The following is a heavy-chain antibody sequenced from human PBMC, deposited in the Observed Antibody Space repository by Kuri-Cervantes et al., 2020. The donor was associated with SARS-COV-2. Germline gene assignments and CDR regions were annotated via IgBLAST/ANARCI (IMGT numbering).Heavy chain of an antibody. J-gene: IGHJ4*02. D-gene: IGHD2-2*02. CDR1: GFTFGDYA. CDR2: IRSKAYGGTT. Sequence: GESLKISCTASGFTFGDYAMSWVRQAPGKGLEWVGFIRSKAYGGTTEYAASVKGRFTISRDDSKSIAYLQMNSLKTEDTAVYYCTRPTSCSSTSCYKDYWGQGTLVTVSS. V-gene: IGHV3-49*04. CDR3: TRPTSCSSTSCYKDY.